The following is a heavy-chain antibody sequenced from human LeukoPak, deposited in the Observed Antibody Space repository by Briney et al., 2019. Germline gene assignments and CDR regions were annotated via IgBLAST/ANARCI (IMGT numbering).Heavy chain of an antibody. CDR3: ARHGRSGYSHYYMDV. CDR1: GFTFSDYY. V-gene: IGHV3-11*04. D-gene: IGHD3-3*01. Sequence: GGSLRLSCAASGFTFSDYYMSWIRQAPGKGLEWVSYISSSGSTIYYADSVKGRFTISRDNAKNSLYLQMNSLRAEDTAVYYCARHGRSGYSHYYMDVWGKGTTVTVSS. J-gene: IGHJ6*03. CDR2: ISSSGSTI.